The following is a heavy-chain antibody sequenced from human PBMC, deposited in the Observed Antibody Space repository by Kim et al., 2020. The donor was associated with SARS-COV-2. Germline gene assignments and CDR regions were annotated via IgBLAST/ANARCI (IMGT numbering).Heavy chain of an antibody. D-gene: IGHD3-10*01. V-gene: IGHV3-23*01. CDR2: LSVSGDKT. Sequence: GGSLRLSCAASGFTFSNYAMTWVRQAPGKGLEWVSALSVSGDKTYYADSVKGRFTISRDNSKNTLFLQMSSLRAEDTAVYYCAKDRNSGSGSYSSWGQGALFTVSS. J-gene: IGHJ5*02. CDR1: GFTFSNYA. CDR3: AKDRNSGSGSYSS.